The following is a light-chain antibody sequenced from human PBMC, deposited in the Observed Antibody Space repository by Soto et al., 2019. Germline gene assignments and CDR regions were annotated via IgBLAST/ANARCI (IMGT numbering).Light chain of an antibody. J-gene: IGKJ1*01. CDR3: QHYNNWPQT. V-gene: IGKV3-15*01. CDR1: QSVSSN. CDR2: GAS. Sequence: EIVMTQSPATLSVSLGERATLSCRASQSVSSNLAWYQQKPGQAPRLLFYGASTRATGIPARFSGNGSGTEFTLTISSLQSEDFALYYCQHYNNWPQTFGQGTKVEIK.